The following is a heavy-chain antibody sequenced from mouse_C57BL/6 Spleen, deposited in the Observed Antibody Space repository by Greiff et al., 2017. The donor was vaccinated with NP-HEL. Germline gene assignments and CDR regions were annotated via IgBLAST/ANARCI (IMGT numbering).Heavy chain of an antibody. J-gene: IGHJ2*01. D-gene: IGHD1-1*01. CDR1: GFTFSSYG. CDR3: ARNTDGSSLDY. Sequence: EVKLVVESGGDLVKPGGSLKLSCAASGFTFSSYGMSWVRQTPDKRLEWVATISSGGSYTYYPDSVKGRFTISRDNAKNTLYLQMSSLKSEDTAMYYCARNTDGSSLDYWGQGTTLTVSS. CDR2: ISSGGSYT. V-gene: IGHV5-6*02.